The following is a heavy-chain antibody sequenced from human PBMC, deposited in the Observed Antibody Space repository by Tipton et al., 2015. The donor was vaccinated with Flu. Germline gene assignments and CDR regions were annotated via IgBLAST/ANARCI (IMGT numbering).Heavy chain of an antibody. D-gene: IGHD4-11*01. CDR2: IHHTGTT. J-gene: IGHJ5*01. V-gene: IGHV4-38-2*01. CDR3: ARRDYSNYVSVPKNWFDS. Sequence: LRLSCPISGDSIASDYYWGWIRQPPGKGLEWIGNIHHTGTTYYNPSLRSRVNIIRDRSKNQFSLNLSFVTAADTAVYYCARRDYSNYVSVPKNWFDSWGQGILVTVSS. CDR1: GDSIASDYY.